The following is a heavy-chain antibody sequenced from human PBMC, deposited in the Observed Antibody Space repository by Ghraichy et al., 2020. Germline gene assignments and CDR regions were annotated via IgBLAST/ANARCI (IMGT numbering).Heavy chain of an antibody. CDR3: ARGSRVVRFYYYDGMDV. J-gene: IGHJ6*02. D-gene: IGHD4-23*01. Sequence: GGSLRLSCVGSGFTFGSYSMNWVRQSPGKRLEWVSYITNSSSFISYADSVKGRFTISRDNAQNSLSLQMNSLTDEDTAVYYCARGSRVVRFYYYDGMDVWGQGTTVTVSS. V-gene: IGHV3-48*02. CDR2: ITNSSSFI. CDR1: GFTFGSYS.